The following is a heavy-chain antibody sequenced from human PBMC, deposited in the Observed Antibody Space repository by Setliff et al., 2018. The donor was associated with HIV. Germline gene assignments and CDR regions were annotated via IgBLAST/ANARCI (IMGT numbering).Heavy chain of an antibody. D-gene: IGHD2-2*01. J-gene: IGHJ4*02. V-gene: IGHV3-7*05. CDR3: ASHFGYCSSTSCEGY. Sequence: GGSLRLFCAASGFTFSSYWMSWVRQAPGKGLEWMANIKQDGSEKYYVDSVKGRFTISRDNAKNSLYLQMNSLRAEDTAVYYCASHFGYCSSTSCEGYWGQGALVTVSS. CDR2: IKQDGSEK. CDR1: GFTFSSYW.